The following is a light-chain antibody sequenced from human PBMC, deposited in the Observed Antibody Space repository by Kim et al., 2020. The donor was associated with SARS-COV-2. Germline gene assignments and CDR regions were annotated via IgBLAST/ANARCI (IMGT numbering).Light chain of an antibody. CDR3: HQSSGLPHT. J-gene: IGKJ2*01. Sequence: SLTPKEKVPITCRASQSIGSSLHWNKQKPDQSPQLLIKYASQSFSGVPSRFSGSGSGKDFPLPISSLEAEDAATSYCHQSSGLPHTFGQGTKLEI. CDR2: YAS. CDR1: QSIGSS. V-gene: IGKV6-21*01.